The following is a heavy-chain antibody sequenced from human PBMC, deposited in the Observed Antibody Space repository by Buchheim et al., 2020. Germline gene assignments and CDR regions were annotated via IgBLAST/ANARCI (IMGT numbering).Heavy chain of an antibody. V-gene: IGHV1-2*02. J-gene: IGHJ4*02. CDR3: ASLSSPKSSGWYFFDY. CDR2: INPNSGGT. Sequence: QVQLVQSGAEVKKPGASVKVSCKASGYTFTGYYMHWVRQAPGQGLEWMGWINPNSGGTNYEQKFQGRVTMTRDTSISTAYMELSRLRSDDTAVYYCASLSSPKSSGWYFFDYWGQGTL. D-gene: IGHD6-19*01. CDR1: GYTFTGYY.